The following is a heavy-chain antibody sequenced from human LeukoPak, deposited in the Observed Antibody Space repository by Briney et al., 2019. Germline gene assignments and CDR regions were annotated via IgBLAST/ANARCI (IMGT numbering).Heavy chain of an antibody. J-gene: IGHJ3*01. Sequence: GGSLRLSCAVSGFTVSSNHMSWVRQAPGKGLEWVSSISSSSSYIYYADSVKGRFTISRDNAKNSLYLQINSLRAEDTAVYYCARSSYSSSSSVWGQGTMVTVSS. CDR2: ISSSSSYI. V-gene: IGHV3-21*04. D-gene: IGHD6-6*01. CDR1: GFTVSSNH. CDR3: ARSSYSSSSSV.